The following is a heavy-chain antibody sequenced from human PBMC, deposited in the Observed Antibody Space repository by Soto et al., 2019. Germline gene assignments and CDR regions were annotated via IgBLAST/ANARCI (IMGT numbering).Heavy chain of an antibody. D-gene: IGHD4-17*01. V-gene: IGHV1-69*01. CDR3: ARGAGDYVIGYSYYGMDV. J-gene: IGHJ6*02. CDR1: GGTFSSSA. Sequence: QVQLVQSGAEVKKPGSSVKVSCKASGGTFSSSAISWVRQSPGQGLEWMGGIIPIFGTANDAQKFQGRVTITADESTSTAYMELSSLRSEDTAVYYCARGAGDYVIGYSYYGMDVWGQGTTVTVSS. CDR2: IIPIFGTA.